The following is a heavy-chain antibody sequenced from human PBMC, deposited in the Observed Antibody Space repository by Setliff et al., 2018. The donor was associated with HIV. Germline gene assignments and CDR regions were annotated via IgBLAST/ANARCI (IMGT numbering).Heavy chain of an antibody. Sequence: ASVKVSCKASGYTFTSYDINWVRQATGQGLEWMGWMNPNSGNRGYAQKFQGRVTITADKSTSTAYMQLSSLRSDDTAVYYCARDDVGYCSGGSCYHLFDTFDIWGQGTVVTVSS. CDR2: MNPNSGNR. V-gene: IGHV1-8*03. CDR3: ARDDVGYCSGGSCYHLFDTFDI. D-gene: IGHD2-15*01. J-gene: IGHJ3*02. CDR1: GYTFTSYD.